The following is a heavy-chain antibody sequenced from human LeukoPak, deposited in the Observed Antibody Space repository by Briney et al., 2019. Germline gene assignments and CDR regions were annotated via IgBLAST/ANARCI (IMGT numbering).Heavy chain of an antibody. V-gene: IGHV3-7*01. D-gene: IGHD6-6*01. Sequence: HPGGSLRLSCAASGFTFSSYWMSWVRQAPGKGLEWVANIKQDGSEKYYVDSVKGRFTISRDNAKNSLYLQMNSLRAEDTAVYYCARVMSSSLASSDYWGQGTLVTVSS. CDR3: ARVMSSSLASSDY. J-gene: IGHJ4*02. CDR1: GFTFSSYW. CDR2: IKQDGSEK.